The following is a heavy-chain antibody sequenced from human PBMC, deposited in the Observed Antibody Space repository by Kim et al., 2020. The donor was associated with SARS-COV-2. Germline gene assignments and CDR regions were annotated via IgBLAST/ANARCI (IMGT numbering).Heavy chain of an antibody. CDR3: ARDRGSGWYLGDY. Sequence: GGSLRLSCAASGFTFSSYSMNWVRQAPGKGLEWVSSISSSSSYIYYADSVKGRFTIFRDNAKNSLYLQMNSLRAEDTAVYYCARDRGSGWYLGDYWGQGTLVTVSS. J-gene: IGHJ4*02. CDR1: GFTFSSYS. V-gene: IGHV3-21*01. CDR2: ISSSSSYI. D-gene: IGHD6-19*01.